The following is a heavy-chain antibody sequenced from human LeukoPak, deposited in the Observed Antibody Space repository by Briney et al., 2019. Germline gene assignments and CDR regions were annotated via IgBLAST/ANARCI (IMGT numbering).Heavy chain of an antibody. D-gene: IGHD2-2*01. Sequence: ASVKVSCKASGYTFTSYGISWVRQAPGQGLEWMGWISAYNGNTNYAQKLQGRVTMTRDTSISTAYMELSRLRSDDTAVYYCARAGVRIVVVPAATNWFDPWGQGTLVTVSS. J-gene: IGHJ5*02. CDR2: ISAYNGNT. V-gene: IGHV1-18*01. CDR3: ARAGVRIVVVPAATNWFDP. CDR1: GYTFTSYG.